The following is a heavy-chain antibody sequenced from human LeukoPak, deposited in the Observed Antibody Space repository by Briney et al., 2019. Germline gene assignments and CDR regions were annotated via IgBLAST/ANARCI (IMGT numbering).Heavy chain of an antibody. CDR1: GYTFTSYA. J-gene: IGHJ6*02. D-gene: IGHD3-10*01. V-gene: IGHV7-4-1*02. Sequence: ASVKVSCKASGYTFTSYAMNWVRQAPGQGLEWMGWINTNTGNPTYAQGFTGRFVFSLDTSVSTAYLQISSLKAEDTAVYYCARDPRRSSGSYSSDYYYYGMDVWGQGTTVTVSS. CDR2: INTNTGNP. CDR3: ARDPRRSSGSYSSDYYYYGMDV.